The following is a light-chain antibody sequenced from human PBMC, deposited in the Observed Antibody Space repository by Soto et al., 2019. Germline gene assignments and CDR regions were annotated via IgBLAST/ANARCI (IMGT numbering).Light chain of an antibody. J-gene: IGKJ2*01. CDR3: QQSHSIPYS. CDR1: QTISSY. CDR2: AAS. V-gene: IGKV1-39*01. Sequence: DIQMTQSPSSLSASVGDRVTITCRASQTISSYLNWYQQKPGKAPKLLIYAASILQSGVPSRFRGSGSGTDFPLTISSLQPEDFATYYCQQSHSIPYSFGHPPKLEIK.